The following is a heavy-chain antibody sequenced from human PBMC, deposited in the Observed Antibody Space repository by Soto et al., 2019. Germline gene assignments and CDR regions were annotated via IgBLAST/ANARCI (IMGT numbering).Heavy chain of an antibody. D-gene: IGHD3-3*01. J-gene: IGHJ6*02. CDR1: GFTFSSYA. CDR3: AKDSGDTIFGVVCYGMDV. CDR2: ISGSGGST. Sequence: GGSLRLSCAASGFTFSSYAMSWVRQAPGKGLEWVSAISGSGGSTYYADSVKGRFTISRDNSKNTLYLQMNSLRAEDTAVYYCAKDSGDTIFGVVCYGMDVWGQGTTVTVSS. V-gene: IGHV3-23*01.